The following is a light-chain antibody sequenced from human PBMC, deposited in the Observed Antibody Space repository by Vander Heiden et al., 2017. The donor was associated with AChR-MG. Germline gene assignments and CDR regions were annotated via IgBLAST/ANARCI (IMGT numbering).Light chain of an antibody. CDR3: HQDGSSPRT. CDR1: QIISSNY. CDR2: GAS. Sequence: IVFTQSPGTLSLSPGETVTLSCRASQIISSNYLAWYQHRPGQAPTLLIYGASIRATGIPARFSGSGSGTDFTLTISRLESEDFAVYYCHQDGSSPRTFGQGTRVEI. V-gene: IGKV3-20*01. J-gene: IGKJ1*01.